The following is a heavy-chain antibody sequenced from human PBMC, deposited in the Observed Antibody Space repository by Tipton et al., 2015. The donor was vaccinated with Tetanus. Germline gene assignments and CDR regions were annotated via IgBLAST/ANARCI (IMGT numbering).Heavy chain of an antibody. CDR2: IYYSGST. V-gene: IGHV4-59*01. D-gene: IGHD3-22*01. J-gene: IGHJ4*03. CDR3: ARAEGYYYDSSGYYFDY. Sequence: LRLSCTVSGGSISSYYWSWIRQPPGKGLEWIGYIYYSGSTNYNPSLKSRVTISVDTSKNQFSLKLSSVTAADTAVYYCARAEGYYYDSSGYYFDYWGQGTSVPVSS. CDR1: GGSISSYY.